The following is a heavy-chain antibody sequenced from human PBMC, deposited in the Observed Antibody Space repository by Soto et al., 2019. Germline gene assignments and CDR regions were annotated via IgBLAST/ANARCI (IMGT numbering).Heavy chain of an antibody. CDR2: INAGNGNT. Sequence: QVPLVQSGAEVKKPGASVKVSCKASGYTFTSYAMHWVRQAPGQRLEWMGWINAGNGNTKYSQKFQGRVTITRDTSARTAYMELSSLRSEDTAVYYCARKESGCTNGVCYRRDNNWFDPWGQGTLVTVSS. V-gene: IGHV1-3*01. D-gene: IGHD2-8*01. J-gene: IGHJ5*02. CDR1: GYTFTSYA. CDR3: ARKESGCTNGVCYRRDNNWFDP.